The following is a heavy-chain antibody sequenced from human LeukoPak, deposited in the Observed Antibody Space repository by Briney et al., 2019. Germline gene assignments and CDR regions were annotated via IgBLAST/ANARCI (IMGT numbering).Heavy chain of an antibody. V-gene: IGHV4-39*07. D-gene: IGHD2-2*02. CDR3: ARDDIVVVPAAIRGTYWFDP. CDR2: IYTSGST. J-gene: IGHJ5*02. Sequence: SETLSLTCTVSGGSISSSSYYWGWIRQPPGKGLEWIGRIYTSGSTNYNPSLKSRVTMSVDTSKNQFSLKLSSVTAAYTAVYYCARDDIVVVPAAIRGTYWFDPWGQGTLVTVSS. CDR1: GGSISSSSYY.